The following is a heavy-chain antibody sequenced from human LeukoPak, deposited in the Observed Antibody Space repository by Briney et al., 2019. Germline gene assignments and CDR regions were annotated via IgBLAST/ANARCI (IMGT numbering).Heavy chain of an antibody. Sequence: PGGSLRLSCAASGFTFSSYGMHWVRQAPGKGLEWVAFIRYDGSNKYYADSVKGRFTISRDNAKNSLYLQMNSLRDEDTAVYYCARVGYHRRGVFDYWGQGTLVTVSS. J-gene: IGHJ4*02. CDR2: IRYDGSNK. CDR3: ARVGYHRRGVFDY. V-gene: IGHV3-30*02. CDR1: GFTFSSYG. D-gene: IGHD5-18*01.